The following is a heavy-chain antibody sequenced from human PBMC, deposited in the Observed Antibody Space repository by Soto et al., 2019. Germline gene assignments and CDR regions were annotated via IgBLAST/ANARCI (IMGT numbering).Heavy chain of an antibody. D-gene: IGHD2-21*02. V-gene: IGHV3-23*01. CDR1: GFTFSGFA. Sequence: WGSLRLSCAASGFTFSGFAMNCVRQPPWKGLEWVSSVDYTVSYTFYAASVKGRFTISRDNSKNMVYLELNSLTAEDTAVYYCAKHEYGGDWEAFDIWGQGTMVTVSS. CDR2: VDYTVSYT. J-gene: IGHJ3*02. CDR3: AKHEYGGDWEAFDI.